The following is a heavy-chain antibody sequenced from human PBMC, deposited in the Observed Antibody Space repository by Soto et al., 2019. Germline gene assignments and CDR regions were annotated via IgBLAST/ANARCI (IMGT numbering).Heavy chain of an antibody. Sequence: QLQLQESGSGLVKPSQTLSLTCAVSGESISTGGYSWGWIRQPPGKGLEWIGCVHHSGRTYYNPSIKSRVTMSVERSKNQLSLKLYSVTAADTAVYFCAREHGSGSYGIDYWGQGTQVIVSS. D-gene: IGHD3-10*01. CDR3: AREHGSGSYGIDY. CDR1: GESISTGGYS. CDR2: VHHSGRT. V-gene: IGHV4-30-2*01. J-gene: IGHJ4*02.